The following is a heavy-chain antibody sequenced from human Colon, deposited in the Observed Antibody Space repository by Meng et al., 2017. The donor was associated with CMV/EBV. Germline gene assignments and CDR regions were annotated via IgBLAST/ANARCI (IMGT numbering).Heavy chain of an antibody. CDR2: ISAYNGNT. V-gene: IGHV1-18*01. Sequence: QVQLVQSGAEVKRPGASVEVSCKSSGYSFTSYAINWVRQAPGQGLEWMGWISAYNGNTNYAERFEGRVTMTTDTDTSTVFKELRSLTSDDTAEYYCARGEGYYDRWGQGTLVTVSS. J-gene: IGHJ5*02. CDR3: ARGEGYYDR. D-gene: IGHD5-24*01. CDR1: GYSFTSYA.